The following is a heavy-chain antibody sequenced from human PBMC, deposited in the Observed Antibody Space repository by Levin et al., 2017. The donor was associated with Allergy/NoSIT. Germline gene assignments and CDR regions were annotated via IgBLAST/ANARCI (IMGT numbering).Heavy chain of an antibody. CDR1: GYTFTGYY. J-gene: IGHJ3*02. CDR3: ARGVPVATTSPDCVDI. V-gene: IGHV1-2*02. Sequence: ASVKVSCKASGYTFTGYYTHWVRQAPGQGLEWMGWINPNSGGTYYVQKFQGRVTMTRDTSISTAYMELSRLRSDDTAVYYCARGVPVATTSPDCVDIWGQGTMVTVSS. D-gene: IGHD5-12*01. CDR2: INPNSGGT.